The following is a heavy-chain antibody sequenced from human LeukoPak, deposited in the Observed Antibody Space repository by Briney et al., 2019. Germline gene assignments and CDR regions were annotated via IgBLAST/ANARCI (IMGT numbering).Heavy chain of an antibody. CDR3: ARMTMIVVVNLSWFYP. Sequence: PSETLSLTCIVSGGSISSSSYYWGWIRQPPGKGLEWIGSVFYSGSTYYNPSLKSRVAISVDTSKNQFSMRLSSVTAADTALYYCARMTMIVVVNLSWFYPWGQGSLVCVSS. J-gene: IGHJ5*02. V-gene: IGHV4-39*01. D-gene: IGHD3-22*01. CDR2: VFYSGST. CDR1: GGSISSSSYY.